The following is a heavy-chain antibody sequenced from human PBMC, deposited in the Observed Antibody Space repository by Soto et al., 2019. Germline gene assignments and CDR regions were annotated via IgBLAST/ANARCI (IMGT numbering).Heavy chain of an antibody. Sequence: QVQLVQSGAEVKKPGASVKVSCKASGYTFTSYGISWVRQAPGQVLEWLGWISAYNGNTNYAQKLQGRVTMTTDTSTSKASMELRSMRSDVKALYYCARDLTPPAYWGRGTLVPVSS. V-gene: IGHV1-18*01. CDR1: GYTFTSYG. J-gene: IGHJ1*01. CDR2: ISAYNGNT. CDR3: ARDLTPPAY.